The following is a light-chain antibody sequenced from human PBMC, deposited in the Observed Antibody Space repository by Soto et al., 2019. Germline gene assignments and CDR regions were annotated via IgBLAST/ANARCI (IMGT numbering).Light chain of an antibody. CDR2: GAS. CDR1: QSVRNN. CDR3: QQYGSSPTWT. Sequence: EIVMKQSPATLSVSPGERATVPCRASQSVRNNLAWYQQKPGQAPRLLIYGASTRATGIPARFSGSGSGTEFTLTISRLEPEDSAVYYCQQYGSSPTWTFGQGTKVDIK. V-gene: IGKV3-15*01. J-gene: IGKJ1*01.